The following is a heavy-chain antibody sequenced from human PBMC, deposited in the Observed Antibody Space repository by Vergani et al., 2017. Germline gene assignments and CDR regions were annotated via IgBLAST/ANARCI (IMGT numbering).Heavy chain of an antibody. J-gene: IGHJ4*02. CDR3: AKMGGTTVTHGLDS. V-gene: IGHV3-23*01. CDR2: ISESGDST. D-gene: IGHD4-17*01. CDR1: GFKFRSHA. Sequence: EVQLLESGGGLVQPGGSLRLSCAGSGFKFRSHAMSWVRQAPGKGLEWVSHISESGDSTYYADSVKGRFTISRDNSKKRLYLQMNSLRAEDTAVYYCAKMGGTTVTHGLDSCGQRTLVTVSS.